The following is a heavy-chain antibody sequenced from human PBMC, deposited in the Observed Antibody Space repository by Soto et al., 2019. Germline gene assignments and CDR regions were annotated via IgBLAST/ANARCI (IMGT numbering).Heavy chain of an antibody. D-gene: IGHD3-16*02. CDR3: ARRVDYVWGSYRYSPYFDY. CDR1: GGSFSGYY. CDR2: IYYSGST. Sequence: SETLSLTCAVYGGSFSGYYWSWIRQPPGKGLEWIGYIYYSGSTNYNPSLKSRVTISVDTSKNQFSLKLSSVTAADTAVYYCARRVDYVWGSYRYSPYFDYWGQGTLVTVSS. V-gene: IGHV4-59*08. J-gene: IGHJ4*02.